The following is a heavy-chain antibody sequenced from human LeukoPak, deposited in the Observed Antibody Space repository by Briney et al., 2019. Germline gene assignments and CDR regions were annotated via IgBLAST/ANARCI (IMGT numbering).Heavy chain of an antibody. CDR2: ISSSSSNI. CDR3: ARDPTPRYCSGGSCYTHYGMDV. V-gene: IGHV3-21*01. J-gene: IGHJ6*02. D-gene: IGHD2-15*01. Sequence: GGSLRLSCAPSGFTFSSYTMNWVRLAPGKGLEWVSSISSSSSNIYYADSMKGRLTISRDNAKNSLYLQMNSLRAEETAVYYCARDPTPRYCSGGSCYTHYGMDVWGQGTTVTVSS. CDR1: GFTFSSYT.